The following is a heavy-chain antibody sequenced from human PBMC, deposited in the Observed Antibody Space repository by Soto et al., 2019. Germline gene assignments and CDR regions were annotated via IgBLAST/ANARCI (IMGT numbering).Heavy chain of an antibody. V-gene: IGHV5-51*01. CDR1: GDSFTRYW. Sequence: PGESLKISCKGSGDSFTRYWIGWVRQMPGKGLEWMGIIYPGDSETRYSPSFEGQVTISADKSISTAYLQWSSLKASDTAMYYCARDYYGSGSSLYGMDVWGQGTTVTVSS. CDR2: IYPGDSET. J-gene: IGHJ6*02. D-gene: IGHD3-10*01. CDR3: ARDYYGSGSSLYGMDV.